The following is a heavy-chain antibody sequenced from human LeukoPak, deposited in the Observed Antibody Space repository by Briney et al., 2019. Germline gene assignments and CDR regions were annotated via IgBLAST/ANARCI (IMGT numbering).Heavy chain of an antibody. J-gene: IGHJ3*02. CDR1: GFRFGGYW. D-gene: IGHD1-26*01. CDR2: INRDGSVR. Sequence: PGGSLRLSCVGSGFRFGGYWMTWVRQAPGKGLEWVANINRDGSVRNYVDSVKGRFTISRDNAQNSVFLQTNSLRAEDTAVYYCARDLSPADSGKYFDAFDIWGQGTKVTVSS. V-gene: IGHV3-7*01. CDR3: ARDLSPADSGKYFDAFDI.